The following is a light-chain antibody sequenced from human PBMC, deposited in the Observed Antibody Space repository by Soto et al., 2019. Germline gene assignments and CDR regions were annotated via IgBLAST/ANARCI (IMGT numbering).Light chain of an antibody. CDR1: QSGTNNY. CDR2: GAS. Sequence: EIVLTQSPGTLSWSPGERATLSCRASQSGTNNYLAWYQQRPGQAPRLLIYGASSRATGIPDRFSGSGSGTDFTLSISRLEPEDFAVYYCQQYGSSPRTFGQGTKVDIK. J-gene: IGKJ1*01. CDR3: QQYGSSPRT. V-gene: IGKV3-20*01.